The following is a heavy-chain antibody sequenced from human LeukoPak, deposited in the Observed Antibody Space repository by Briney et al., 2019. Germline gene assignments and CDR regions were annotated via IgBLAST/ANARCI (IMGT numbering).Heavy chain of an antibody. V-gene: IGHV3-53*01. J-gene: IGHJ5*02. CDR1: WFSVSSND. CDR3: ATGTFGGA. CDR2: LYSGGRT. Sequence: GGSLRLSCAVSWFSVSSNDMNWVRQVPGKGPEWVSVLYSGGRTEYADSVKGRFTISRDNSKNTLFLQMNSLRVEDTAVYYCATGTFGGAWGQGTRVIVSS. D-gene: IGHD3-16*01.